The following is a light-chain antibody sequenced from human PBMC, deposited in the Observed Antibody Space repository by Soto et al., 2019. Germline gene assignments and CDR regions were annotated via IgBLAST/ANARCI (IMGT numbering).Light chain of an antibody. CDR3: AAWDDSLNGRV. V-gene: IGLV1-44*01. CDR2: TNN. J-gene: IGLJ1*01. CDR1: SSNIGSNT. Sequence: QSALTQPPSASGTPGQRVTISCSGSSSNIGSNTVNWYQQLPGTAPSLLIFTNNQRPSGVPDRFSGSKSGTSASLAISGLQSEDEADYYCAAWDDSLNGRVFGTGTKVTVL.